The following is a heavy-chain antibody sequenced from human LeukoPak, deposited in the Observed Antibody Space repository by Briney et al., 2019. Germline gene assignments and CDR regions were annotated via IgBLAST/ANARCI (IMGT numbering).Heavy chain of an antibody. D-gene: IGHD3-3*01. J-gene: IGHJ4*02. CDR2: IYYSGST. Sequence: SETLSLTCIVSGGSISSSSYYWGWIRQPPGKGREWIGSIYYSGSTYYNPSLKSRVTISVDTSKNQFSLKLSSVTAADTAVYYCARQAPLKSYDFWSGYGPAAADYWGQGTLVTVSS. V-gene: IGHV4-39*01. CDR3: ARQAPLKSYDFWSGYGPAAADY. CDR1: GGSISSSSYY.